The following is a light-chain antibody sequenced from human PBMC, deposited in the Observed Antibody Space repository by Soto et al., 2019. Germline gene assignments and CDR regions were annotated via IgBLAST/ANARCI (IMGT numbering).Light chain of an antibody. CDR3: QQRGNWPPT. CDR2: DAS. Sequence: EVVLTQSPATLSLSPGERASLSCRDSQSVSSYLAWYQQKPGQTPRLLIYDASNRATGIPARFSGSGSGTDFTLTISSLEPEDFAFYFCQQRGNWPPTFGPGTKVDI. V-gene: IGKV3-11*01. J-gene: IGKJ3*01. CDR1: QSVSSY.